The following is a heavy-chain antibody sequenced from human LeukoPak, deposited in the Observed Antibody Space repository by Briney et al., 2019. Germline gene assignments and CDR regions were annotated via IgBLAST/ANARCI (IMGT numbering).Heavy chain of an antibody. J-gene: IGHJ4*02. CDR1: GGSISGYY. V-gene: IGHV4-59*08. D-gene: IGHD6-19*01. CDR2: MYYSGST. Sequence: SGTLSLTCTVSGGSISGYYWSWIRQPPGKGLEWIGYMYYSGSTNYNPSLKSRVTISVDTSKNQFSLKLSSVTAADTAVYYCARRRYTSGQVDSWGQGTLVTDSS. CDR3: ARRRYTSGQVDS.